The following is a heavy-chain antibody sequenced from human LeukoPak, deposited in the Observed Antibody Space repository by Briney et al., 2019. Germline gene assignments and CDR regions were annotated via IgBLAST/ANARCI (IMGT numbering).Heavy chain of an antibody. D-gene: IGHD3-10*01. CDR1: GYSISRDYY. Sequence: PSETLSLTCTVSGYSISRDYYWGWIRQPPGKGLEWSGEINHSGSTNYNPSLKSRVTISVDTSKNQFSLKLSSVTAADTAVYYCARHPLYYYGSGSYSPHFDYWGQGTLVTVSS. V-gene: IGHV4-38-2*02. J-gene: IGHJ4*02. CDR3: ARHPLYYYGSGSYSPHFDY. CDR2: INHSGST.